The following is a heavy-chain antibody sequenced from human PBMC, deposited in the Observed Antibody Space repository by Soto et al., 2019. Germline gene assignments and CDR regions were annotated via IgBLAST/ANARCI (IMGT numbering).Heavy chain of an antibody. CDR1: GGTFSSYT. D-gene: IGHD5-12*01. CDR2: IISILGIA. CDR3: ARDEGGYGFYYYYMDV. J-gene: IGHJ6*03. V-gene: IGHV1-69*08. Sequence: QVQLVQSGAEVKKPGSSVKVSCKASGGTFSSYTISWVRQAPGQGLEWMGRIISILGIANYAQKFQSRVTITADKSTSTAYMELSRLRSEDTAVYYCARDEGGYGFYYYYMDVWGKGTTVTVSS.